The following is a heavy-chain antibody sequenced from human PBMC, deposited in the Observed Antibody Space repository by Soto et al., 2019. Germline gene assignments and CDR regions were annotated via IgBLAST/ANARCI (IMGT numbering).Heavy chain of an antibody. Sequence: ASVKVSCKTSGFTFSNYGVTWVRKAPGQGLEWLGCISGYDANTKYAQKFQGRISMTTDTSTSRASMELRTLTSDDTAVYYCGRSSMRSWTAWFDPWG. CDR2: ISGYDANT. J-gene: IGHJ5*02. D-gene: IGHD2-21*02. V-gene: IGHV1-18*01. CDR1: GFTFSNYG. CDR3: GRSSMRSWTAWFDP.